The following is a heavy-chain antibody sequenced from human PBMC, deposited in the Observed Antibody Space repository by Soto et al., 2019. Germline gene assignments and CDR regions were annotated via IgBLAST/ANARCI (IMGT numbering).Heavy chain of an antibody. D-gene: IGHD3-10*01. Sequence: ASVKVSCKASGYTFTSYAMHWVRQAPGQRLEWMGWINAGNGNTKYSQKFQGRVTITRDTSASTAYMELSSLRSEDTAVYYCARGLRSRSWFGELVGYFDYWGQGTLVTVSS. CDR2: INAGNGNT. V-gene: IGHV1-3*01. CDR3: ARGLRSRSWFGELVGYFDY. CDR1: GYTFTSYA. J-gene: IGHJ4*02.